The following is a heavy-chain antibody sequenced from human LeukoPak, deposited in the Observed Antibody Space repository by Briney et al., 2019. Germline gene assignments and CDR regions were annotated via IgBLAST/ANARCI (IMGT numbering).Heavy chain of an antibody. D-gene: IGHD5-18*01. CDR1: GGSFSSYY. J-gene: IGHJ4*02. CDR3: AGGRYSYGEVDY. CDR2: IYYSGST. Sequence: SETLSLTCAVYGGSFSSYYWSWIRQPPGKGLEWIGYIYYSGSTNYNPSLKSRVTISVDTSKNQFSLKLSSVTAADTAVYYCAGGRYSYGEVDYWGQGTLVTVSS. V-gene: IGHV4-59*01.